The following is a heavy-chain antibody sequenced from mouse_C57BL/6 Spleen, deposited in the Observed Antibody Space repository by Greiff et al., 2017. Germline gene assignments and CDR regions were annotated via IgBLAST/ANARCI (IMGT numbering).Heavy chain of an antibody. CDR1: GYAFSSYW. Sequence: VQLQQSGPELVKPGASVKISCKASGYAFSSYWMNWVKQRPGKGLEWIGQIYPGDGDTNYNGKFKGKATLTADKSSSTAYVQLSSLTSEDSAVYFCAREGNWEYYFDYWGQGTTLTVSS. CDR2: IYPGDGDT. CDR3: AREGNWEYYFDY. V-gene: IGHV1-80*01. D-gene: IGHD4-1*01. J-gene: IGHJ2*01.